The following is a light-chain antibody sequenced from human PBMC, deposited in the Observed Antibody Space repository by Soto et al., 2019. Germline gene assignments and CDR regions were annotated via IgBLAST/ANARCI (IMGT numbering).Light chain of an antibody. CDR3: QQYGSSP. CDR2: GTS. J-gene: IGKJ4*01. Sequence: EIVLTQSQATLSLTPGERATLSCRASQSLSSIYSAWYQQRPGQAPRLLIYGTSTRATGIPDRFSGSGSGTDFTLTISRREPEDFAVYYCQQYGSSPFGGGTRVEVK. CDR1: QSLSSIY. V-gene: IGKV3-20*01.